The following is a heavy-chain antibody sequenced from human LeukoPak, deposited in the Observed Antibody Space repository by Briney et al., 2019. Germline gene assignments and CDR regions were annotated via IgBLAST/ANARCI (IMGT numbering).Heavy chain of an antibody. Sequence: SGGSLRLSCAASGFTFSSYGMHWVRQAPGKGLEWVAFIRYDGSIKYYADSVKGRFTISRDNSRNTLYLQMNYLRAEDTAVYYCAKDIGAAAGTHYFDYWGQGTLVTVSS. V-gene: IGHV3-30*02. CDR1: GFTFSSYG. CDR2: IRYDGSIK. CDR3: AKDIGAAAGTHYFDY. D-gene: IGHD6-13*01. J-gene: IGHJ4*02.